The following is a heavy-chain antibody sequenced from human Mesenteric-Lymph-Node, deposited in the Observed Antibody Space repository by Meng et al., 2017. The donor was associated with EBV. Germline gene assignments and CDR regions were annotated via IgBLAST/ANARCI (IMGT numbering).Heavy chain of an antibody. Sequence: QGLRKESGPGLVNPSQTLSPTCAVSGGCNGSGGSYWSWIRQPPGKGLEWIGYMYSSGSTYYNPSLESRFAMSLDTYKNQFSLRLTSVTAADTALYYCARGAYEGSGSKFADWGQGTLVTVSS. CDR2: MYSSGST. J-gene: IGHJ4*02. V-gene: IGHV4-30-4*01. CDR1: GGCNGSGGSY. D-gene: IGHD3-10*01. CDR3: ARGAYEGSGSKFAD.